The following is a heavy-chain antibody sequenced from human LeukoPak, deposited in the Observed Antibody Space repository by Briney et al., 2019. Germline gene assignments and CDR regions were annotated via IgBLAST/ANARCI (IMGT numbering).Heavy chain of an antibody. Sequence: GGSLRLSCAASGFTFSNYWTHRVRQAPGKGLVWVARISPDGSSTTYADSVKGRFTISRDNAKNTLYLQMNSLRAEDTAVYNCARGGGGGGAFDIWGQGTMVTVSS. CDR3: ARGGGGGGAFDI. J-gene: IGHJ3*02. V-gene: IGHV3-74*01. D-gene: IGHD3-16*01. CDR1: GFTFSNYW. CDR2: ISPDGSST.